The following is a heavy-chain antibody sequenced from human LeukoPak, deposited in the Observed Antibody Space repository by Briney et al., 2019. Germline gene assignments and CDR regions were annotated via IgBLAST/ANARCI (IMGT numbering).Heavy chain of an antibody. Sequence: GGSLRLSCAASGFTFSNYAMSWVRRVPGKGLEWVSAISGRDDSTYYADSVKGRFTISRDTSKNTLYLQMNSLRAEDTAVYYCAKWGDYDVLTGYYDSDYWGQGTLVTVSS. D-gene: IGHD3-9*01. J-gene: IGHJ4*02. V-gene: IGHV3-23*01. CDR2: ISGRDDST. CDR3: AKWGDYDVLTGYYDSDY. CDR1: GFTFSNYA.